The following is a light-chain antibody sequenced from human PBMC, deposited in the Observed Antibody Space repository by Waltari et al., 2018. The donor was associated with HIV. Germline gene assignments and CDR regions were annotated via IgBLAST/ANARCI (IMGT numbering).Light chain of an antibody. CDR2: GSS. Sequence: EIVLTQSPGTLSLSPGERATLSCRASQSVSRSYLAWYQQKLGQAPRLLIYGSSSRATGIPDRFSGSGSGTDFTLTISRLEPEDFAVYYCHQYGSSPETFGGGTKVEIK. CDR1: QSVSRSY. V-gene: IGKV3-20*01. J-gene: IGKJ4*01. CDR3: HQYGSSPET.